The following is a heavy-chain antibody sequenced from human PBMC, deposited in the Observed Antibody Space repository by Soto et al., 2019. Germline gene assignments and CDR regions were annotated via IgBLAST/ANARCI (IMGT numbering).Heavy chain of an antibody. CDR1: GFTFSSYS. CDR3: ARGAYMTTVVIGWFDP. V-gene: IGHV3-48*01. D-gene: IGHD4-17*01. CDR2: ISSSSSTI. J-gene: IGHJ5*02. Sequence: GGSLRLSCAASGFTFSSYSMNWVRQAPGKGLEWVSYISSSSSTIYYADSVKGRFTISRDNAKNSLYLQMNSLRAEDTAVYYCARGAYMTTVVIGWFDPWGQGTLVTVSS.